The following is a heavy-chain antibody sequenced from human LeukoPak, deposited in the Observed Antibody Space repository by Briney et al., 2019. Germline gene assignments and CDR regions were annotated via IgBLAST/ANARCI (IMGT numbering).Heavy chain of an antibody. CDR1: GGTFSSYA. V-gene: IGHV1-69*04. CDR2: IIPILGIA. CDR3: ARGYQLLNGDYYYYGLDV. J-gene: IGHJ6*02. D-gene: IGHD2-2*01. Sequence: SVKVYCKASGGTFSSYAISWVRQAPGQGLEWMGRIIPILGIANYAQKFQGRVTITADKSTSTAYMELSSLRSEDTAVYYCARGYQLLNGDYYYYGLDVWGQGTTVTVSS.